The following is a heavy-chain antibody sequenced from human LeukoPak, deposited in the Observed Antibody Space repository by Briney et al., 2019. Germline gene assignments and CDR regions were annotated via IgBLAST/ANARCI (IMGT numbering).Heavy chain of an antibody. CDR3: AKVSRSRTSYYYAIDV. CDR2: ISGSGYST. CDR1: GFTFSSYA. D-gene: IGHD6-13*01. Sequence: GGSLRLSCAASGFTFSSYAMSWVRQAPGKGLEWVSVISGSGYSTYYEDSVKGRFSISRDNSKNTLYLQMNSLRAEDTAVYYCAKVSRSRTSYYYAIDVWGQGTTVTVSS. V-gene: IGHV3-23*01. J-gene: IGHJ6*02.